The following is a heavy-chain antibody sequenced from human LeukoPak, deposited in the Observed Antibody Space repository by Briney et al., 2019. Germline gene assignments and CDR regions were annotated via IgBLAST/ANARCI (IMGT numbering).Heavy chain of an antibody. Sequence: RPGGSLRLSCAPSGFTFSGHWMHWVRQAPGKGLEWVSRINEDASIITYADSVKGRFIISRYNTKNSLYLQMNSLRAEDTAVYYCVRDLILVWTPGDDFDFWGQGTLVTVSS. CDR2: INEDASII. V-gene: IGHV3-74*01. J-gene: IGHJ4*02. D-gene: IGHD3-16*01. CDR1: GFTFSGHW. CDR3: VRDLILVWTPGDDFDF.